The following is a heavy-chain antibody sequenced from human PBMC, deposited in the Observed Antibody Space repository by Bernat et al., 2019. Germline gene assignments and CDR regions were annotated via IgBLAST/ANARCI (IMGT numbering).Heavy chain of an antibody. Sequence: EVQLVESGGGLVQPGGSLRLSCAASGFTFSNYWMHWIRQAPGKGLMWISRINGDGGGTNYADSVKGRFTISRDNAKNTLYLQMNSLRVEDTAVYYCAGDVYYNSVDYWGPGILVIVSS. D-gene: IGHD3-10*01. CDR3: AGDVYYNSVDY. CDR1: GFTFSNYW. V-gene: IGHV3-74*01. J-gene: IGHJ4*02. CDR2: INGDGGGT.